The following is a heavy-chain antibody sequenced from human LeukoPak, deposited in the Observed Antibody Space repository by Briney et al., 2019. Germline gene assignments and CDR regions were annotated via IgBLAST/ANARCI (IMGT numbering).Heavy chain of an antibody. J-gene: IGHJ2*01. CDR1: GGSISSGDYF. CDR3: ARAEVTAGTKYFDL. CDR2: IYYSGSA. D-gene: IGHD6-19*01. V-gene: IGHV4-30-4*01. Sequence: SETLSLTCNVSGGSISSGDYFWSWIRQPPEKGLEWIGYIYYSGSAYYSPSPRSRFTISVDTSENQFSLKLSSVTATDTAVYYCARAEVTAGTKYFDLWGRGTLVTVSS.